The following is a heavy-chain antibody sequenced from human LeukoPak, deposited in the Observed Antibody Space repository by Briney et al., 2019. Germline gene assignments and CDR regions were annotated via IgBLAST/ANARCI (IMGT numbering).Heavy chain of an antibody. J-gene: IGHJ6*02. V-gene: IGHV3-53*01. D-gene: IGHD1-26*01. CDR2: IYSGGST. CDR1: GFTFSNAW. CDR3: ARDTRDGDYYYYYGMDV. Sequence: PGGSLRLSCAASGFTFSNAWMSWVRQAPGKGLEWVSVIYSGGSTYYADSVKGRFTISRDNSKNTLYLQMNSLRAEDTAVYYCARDTRDGDYYYYYGMDVWGQGTTVTVSS.